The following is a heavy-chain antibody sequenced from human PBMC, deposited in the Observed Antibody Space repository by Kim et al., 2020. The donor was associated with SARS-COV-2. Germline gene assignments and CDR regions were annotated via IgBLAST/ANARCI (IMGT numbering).Heavy chain of an antibody. CDR3: AKEYYYGSGSEALDY. Sequence: GGSLRLSCVASGFTFDDYAMHWVRQAPGKGLEWVSGISWNSGSIGYADSVKGRFTISRDNAKNSLYLQINSLRAEDTALYYCAKEYYYGSGSEALDYWGQGTLVTVSS. CDR2: ISWNSGSI. J-gene: IGHJ4*02. CDR1: GFTFDDYA. D-gene: IGHD3-10*01. V-gene: IGHV3-9*01.